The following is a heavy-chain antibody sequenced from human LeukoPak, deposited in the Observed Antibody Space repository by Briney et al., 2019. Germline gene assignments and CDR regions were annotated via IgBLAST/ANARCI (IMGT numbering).Heavy chain of an antibody. CDR3: ARGENDYSNPLKNIYGMDV. CDR1: GFTFSSYS. J-gene: IGHJ6*02. Sequence: GGSLRLSCAASGFTFSSYSMNWVRQAPGKGLEWVSSISSSSSYIYYADSVKGRFTISRDNAKNSLYLQMNSLRAEDTAVYYCARGENDYSNPLKNIYGMDVWGQGTTVTVSS. D-gene: IGHD4-4*01. CDR2: ISSSSSYI. V-gene: IGHV3-21*01.